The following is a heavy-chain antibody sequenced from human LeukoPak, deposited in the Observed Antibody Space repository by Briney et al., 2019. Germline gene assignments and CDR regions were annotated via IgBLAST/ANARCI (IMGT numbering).Heavy chain of an antibody. D-gene: IGHD6-13*01. CDR1: GFTFSSYG. CDR2: ISYDGGNK. J-gene: IGHJ3*02. Sequence: GGSLRLSCAASGFTFSSYGMHWVRQAPGKGLEWVAVISYDGGNKYYADSVKGRFTISRDNSKNTLYLQMNSLRAEDTAVYYCAKEHGGSSWYEDAFDIWGQGTMVTVSS. CDR3: AKEHGGSSWYEDAFDI. V-gene: IGHV3-30*18.